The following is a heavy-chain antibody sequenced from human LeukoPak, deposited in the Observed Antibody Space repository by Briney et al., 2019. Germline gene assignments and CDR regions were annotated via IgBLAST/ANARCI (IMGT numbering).Heavy chain of an antibody. CDR2: IYYSGNT. Sequence: PSETLSLTCTVSGGSISSYYWSWIRQPPGKGLEWIGYIYYSGNTYYNPSLKSRVTISVDTSKNQFSLKVNSVTAADTAVYYCARTKPLDPFDFWGQETLLTVSS. J-gene: IGHJ3*01. CDR3: ARTKPLDPFDF. V-gene: IGHV4-59*01. CDR1: GGSISSYY.